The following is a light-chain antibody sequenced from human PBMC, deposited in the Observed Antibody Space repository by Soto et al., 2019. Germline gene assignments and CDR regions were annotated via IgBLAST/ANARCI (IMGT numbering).Light chain of an antibody. J-gene: IGLJ1*01. Sequence: QSVLTQPPSASGSPGQSVTISCTGTKNDIGVYDVVCWYQHHPGKAHRLIIYEVVQRPAGVHDRFSGSKSANTASLTVSGLQDADEADYFCKSYAGSNTYVFGSGTQVTVL. CDR2: EVV. V-gene: IGLV2-8*01. CDR1: KNDIGVYDV. CDR3: KSYAGSNTYV.